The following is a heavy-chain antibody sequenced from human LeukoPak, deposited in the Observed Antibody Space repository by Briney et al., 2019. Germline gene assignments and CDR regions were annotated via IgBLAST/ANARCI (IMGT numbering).Heavy chain of an antibody. CDR3: TTAPTRGWLPYSDY. V-gene: IGHV3-15*01. D-gene: IGHD5-24*01. CDR2: ITADGTE. Sequence: GGSLRLSCAVSGLTFSDAWISWVRQAPGKGLEWVARITADGTEDYAAPVNARFTASRDDSKTTVYLQMNSLTTEDTAVYYCTTAPTRGWLPYSDYWGQGTVVTVSS. J-gene: IGHJ4*02. CDR1: GLTFSDAW.